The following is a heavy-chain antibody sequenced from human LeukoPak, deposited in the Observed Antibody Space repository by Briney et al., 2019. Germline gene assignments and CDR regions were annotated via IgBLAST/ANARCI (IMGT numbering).Heavy chain of an antibody. Sequence: SETLSLTCAVYGGSFSGYYWSWIRQPPGKGLEWIGEINHSGSTNYNPSLKSRVTISVDTSKNQFSLKLSSVTAADTAVYYCARARPENGSGVRYGYYYYYYYGMDVWGQGTTVTVSS. CDR3: ARARPENGSGVRYGYYYYYYYGMDV. CDR1: GGSFSGYY. CDR2: INHSGST. D-gene: IGHD2-15*01. J-gene: IGHJ6*02. V-gene: IGHV4-34*01.